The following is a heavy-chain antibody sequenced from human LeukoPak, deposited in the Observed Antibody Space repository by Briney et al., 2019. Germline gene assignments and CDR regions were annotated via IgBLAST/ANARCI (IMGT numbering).Heavy chain of an antibody. CDR1: GFTFSDYD. CDR2: IGTAGDT. V-gene: IGHV3-13*01. D-gene: IGHD1-1*01. CDR3: ARVAKERVGGVYYFDY. Sequence: PRGSLRLSCAASGFTFSDYDMHWVRQATGKGLEWVSAIGTAGDTYYTGSVMGRFTISRENAKNSLYLQMNSLRAGDTAVYYCARVAKERVGGVYYFDYWGQGNLVTVSS. J-gene: IGHJ4*02.